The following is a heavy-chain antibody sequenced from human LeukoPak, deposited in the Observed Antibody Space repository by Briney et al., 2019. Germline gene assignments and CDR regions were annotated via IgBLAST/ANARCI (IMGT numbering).Heavy chain of an antibody. Sequence: SETLSLTCTVSGYSISSGYYWAWIRQPPGKGLEWIGSIYHSGSTYYNPSLKSRVTISVDTSKNQFSLKLRSVTAADTAVYYCASYYGDGYYYMDVWGKGATVTISS. CDR2: IYHSGST. D-gene: IGHD4-17*01. J-gene: IGHJ6*03. CDR3: ASYYGDGYYYMDV. V-gene: IGHV4-38-2*02. CDR1: GYSISSGYY.